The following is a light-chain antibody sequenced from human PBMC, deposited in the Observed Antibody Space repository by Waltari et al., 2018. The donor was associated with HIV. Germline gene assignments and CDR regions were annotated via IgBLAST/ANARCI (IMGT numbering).Light chain of an antibody. CDR2: EVT. J-gene: IGLJ2*01. CDR3: SSYESINNHVV. CDR1: GSDIGGFDY. Sequence: QSALTQPPSASGSLGQSVTISCTGTGSDIGGFDYVSWFQQPPGKVPKRIIYEVTPRPSGVPDRFSGSKSGNTASLTVSGLQADDEADYYCSSYESINNHVVFGGGTSLTVL. V-gene: IGLV2-8*01.